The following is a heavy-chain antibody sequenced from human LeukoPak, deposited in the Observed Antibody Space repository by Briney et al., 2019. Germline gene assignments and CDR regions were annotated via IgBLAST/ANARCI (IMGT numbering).Heavy chain of an antibody. V-gene: IGHV3-23*01. CDR2: LSGSGGST. Sequence: GGSLRLSCAASGFTFTNFAMRWVRQAPGKGLEWVSALSGSGGSTNYADPVKGRFTVSRDNAKDTLYLQMNSLRAEDTAVYYCARSLVGASDYWGQGTLVTVSS. J-gene: IGHJ4*02. D-gene: IGHD1-26*01. CDR1: GFTFTNFA. CDR3: ARSLVGASDY.